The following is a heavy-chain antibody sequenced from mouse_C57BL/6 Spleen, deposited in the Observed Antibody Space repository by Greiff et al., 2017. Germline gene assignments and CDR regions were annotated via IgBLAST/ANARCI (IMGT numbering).Heavy chain of an antibody. D-gene: IGHD4-1*01. V-gene: IGHV1-64*01. J-gene: IGHJ4*01. CDR1: GYTFTSYW. Sequence: QVQLQQSGAELVKPGASVKLSCKASGYTFTSYWMHWVKQRPGQGLEWIGMIHPNSGSTNYNEKFKSKATLTVDKSSSTSYMQLSSLTSEYSAVYDWARSRLGQDYAMDYWGQGTSVTVSS. CDR2: IHPNSGST. CDR3: ARSRLGQDYAMDY.